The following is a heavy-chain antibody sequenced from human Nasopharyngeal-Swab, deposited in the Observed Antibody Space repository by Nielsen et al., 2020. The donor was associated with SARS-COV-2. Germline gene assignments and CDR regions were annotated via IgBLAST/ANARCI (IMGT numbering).Heavy chain of an antibody. D-gene: IGHD2-2*01. J-gene: IGHJ5*02. CDR2: INAGNGNT. CDR1: GYTFTSYA. V-gene: IGHV1-3*01. CDR3: AGGDIVVVPAKGNWFDP. Sequence: ASVKVSCKASGYTFTSYAMHWVRQAPGQRLEWMGWINAGNGNTKYSQKFQGRVTITRETSASTAYMELSSLRSEDTAVYYCAGGDIVVVPAKGNWFDPWGQGTLVTVSS.